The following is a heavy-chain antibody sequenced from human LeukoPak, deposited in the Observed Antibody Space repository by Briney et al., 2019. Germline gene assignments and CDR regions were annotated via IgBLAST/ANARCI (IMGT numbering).Heavy chain of an antibody. D-gene: IGHD6-19*01. Sequence: GPLRLSCAASGFTFSSYTMYLVRQAPGNRLEWVSFISGGCNNIYYADFVKGGFTVSRDTAKNSFYLQMSNLRAEATAVYCGARGYGGAYDYWGQGTLVTVSS. V-gene: IGHV3-21*01. CDR2: ISGGCNNI. J-gene: IGHJ4*02. CDR1: GFTFSSYT. CDR3: ARGYGGAYDY.